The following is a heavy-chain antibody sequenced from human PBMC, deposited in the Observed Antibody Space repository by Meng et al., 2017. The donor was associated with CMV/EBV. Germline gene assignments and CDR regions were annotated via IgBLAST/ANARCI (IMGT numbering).Heavy chain of an antibody. CDR2: ISSSGSTI. Sequence: GGSLRLSCAASGFTFSSYEMNWVRQAPGKGLEWVSYISSSGSTIYYADSVKGRFTISRDNAKNSLYLQMNSLRAEDTAVYYCAREDDILTGDYYYYGMDVWGQGTTVTVSS. V-gene: IGHV3-48*03. CDR1: GFTFSSYE. CDR3: AREDDILTGDYYYYGMDV. J-gene: IGHJ6*02. D-gene: IGHD3-9*01.